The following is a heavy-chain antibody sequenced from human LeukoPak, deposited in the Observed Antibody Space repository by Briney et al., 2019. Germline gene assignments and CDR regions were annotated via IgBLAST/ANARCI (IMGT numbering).Heavy chain of an antibody. D-gene: IGHD1-26*01. CDR1: GFTFDDYA. Sequence: GGSLRLSCAASGFTFDDYAMHWVRQAPGKGLEWVSGISWNTGTIGYADSVKGRFTISRDNAKNSLYLQMNSLRPEDTALYYCAKGYCGNYYAVWDWGQATLVTVSS. J-gene: IGHJ4*02. CDR2: ISWNTGTI. CDR3: AKGYCGNYYAVWD. V-gene: IGHV3-9*01.